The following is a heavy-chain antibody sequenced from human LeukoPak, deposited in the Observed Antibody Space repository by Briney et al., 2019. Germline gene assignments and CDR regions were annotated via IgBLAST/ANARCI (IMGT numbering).Heavy chain of an antibody. CDR2: IKQDGSEK. V-gene: IGHV3-7*01. Sequence: PGGSLRLSCAASGFTFNYYWMSWVRQAPGKGLEWVANIKQDGSEKYYVDSVKGRFTISRDNSKNTLYLQMNSLRTEDTAVYYCARDQRIGGYSYGLTGNFDYWGQGTLVTVSS. CDR1: GFTFNYYW. J-gene: IGHJ4*02. CDR3: ARDQRIGGYSYGLTGNFDY. D-gene: IGHD5-18*01.